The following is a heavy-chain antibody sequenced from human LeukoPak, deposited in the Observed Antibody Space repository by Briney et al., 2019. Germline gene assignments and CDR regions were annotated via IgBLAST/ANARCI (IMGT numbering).Heavy chain of an antibody. CDR2: INGDGSSA. Sequence: GGSLRLSCAASGFTFRNHWMHWVRQAPGKGLVWVSHINGDGSSATYADSVKGRFTISRDNAKNTLYLQMNSLRAEDTAVYYCVRGGFGSGLDYWGQGTLATVSS. CDR1: GFTFRNHW. J-gene: IGHJ4*02. V-gene: IGHV3-74*01. D-gene: IGHD6-19*01. CDR3: VRGGFGSGLDY.